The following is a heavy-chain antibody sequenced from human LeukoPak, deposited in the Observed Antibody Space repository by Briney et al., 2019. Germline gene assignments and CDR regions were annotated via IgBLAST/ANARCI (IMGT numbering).Heavy chain of an antibody. Sequence: GESLKISCKGSGYSFTSYWIGWVRQMPGKGLEWMGIIYPGDSDTRYSPSFQGQVTISADKSISTAYLQWSSLKASDTAMYYCARYNTGTRGIVVRWFDPWGQGTLLTVSS. CDR2: IYPGDSDT. CDR3: ARYNTGTRGIVVRWFDP. V-gene: IGHV5-51*01. CDR1: GYSFTSYW. D-gene: IGHD1-7*01. J-gene: IGHJ5*02.